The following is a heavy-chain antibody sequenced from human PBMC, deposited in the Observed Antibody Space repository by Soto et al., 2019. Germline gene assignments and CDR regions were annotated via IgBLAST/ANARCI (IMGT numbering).Heavy chain of an antibody. D-gene: IGHD4-17*01. CDR3: ALSMTTASYYYYGMDV. V-gene: IGHV1-69*12. J-gene: IGHJ6*02. CDR2: IIPIFGTA. CDR1: GGTFSSYA. Sequence: QVQLVQSGAEVKKPGSSVKVSCKASGGTFSSYAISWVRQAPGQGLEWMGGIIPIFGTANYEQKFQGRVTITADESTSTAYMELSSLRSEDTAVYYCALSMTTASYYYYGMDVWGQGTTVTVSS.